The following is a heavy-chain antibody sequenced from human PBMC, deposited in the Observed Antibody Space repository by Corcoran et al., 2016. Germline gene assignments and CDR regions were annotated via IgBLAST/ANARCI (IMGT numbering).Heavy chain of an antibody. CDR3: ARDRGQGLY. V-gene: IGHV1-46*01. D-gene: IGHD3-10*01. J-gene: IGHJ4*02. CDR2: INPSGGST. CDR1: GYTFTSYY. Sequence: QVQLVQSGAEVKKPGASVKVSCKASGYTFTSYYMHWVRQAPGQGLEWMEIINPSGGSTSYAQKFQDRVTMTRDTYTRTADTELSSLGPEDTDVYYCARDRGQGLYWGQGTLVTVSS.